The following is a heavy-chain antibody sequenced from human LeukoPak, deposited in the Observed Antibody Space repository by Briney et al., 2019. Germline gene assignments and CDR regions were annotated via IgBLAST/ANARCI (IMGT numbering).Heavy chain of an antibody. CDR1: GGSFSGYY. J-gene: IGHJ4*02. D-gene: IGHD6-13*01. V-gene: IGHV4-34*01. CDR3: ARALAAADSFDY. CDR2: INHSGST. Sequence: PSETLSLTCAVYGGSFSGYYWSWIRQPPGKGLEWIGEINHSGSTNYNPSLKSRVTISVDTSKSQFSLKLSSVTAADTAVYYCARALAAADSFDYWGQGTLVTVSS.